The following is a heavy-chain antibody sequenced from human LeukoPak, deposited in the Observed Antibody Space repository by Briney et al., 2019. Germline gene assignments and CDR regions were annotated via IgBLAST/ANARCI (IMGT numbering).Heavy chain of an antibody. Sequence: ASVKVSCKASGYTFTSYAMNWVRQAPGQGLEWMGCVNPNSGDTNYAQKFQGSVTMTRDTSISTVYMELSRLRSDDTAVYYCARASGSYWWFDSWGQGTLVTVSS. J-gene: IGHJ5*01. CDR2: VNPNSGDT. CDR1: GYTFTSYA. V-gene: IGHV1-2*02. D-gene: IGHD1-26*01. CDR3: ARASGSYWWFDS.